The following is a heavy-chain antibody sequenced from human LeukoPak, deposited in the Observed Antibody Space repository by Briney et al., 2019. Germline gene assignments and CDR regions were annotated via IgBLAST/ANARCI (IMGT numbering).Heavy chain of an antibody. CDR3: ARDPSSYYDFWSGYTGSEERWFDP. J-gene: IGHJ5*02. Sequence: PGGSLRLSCAASGFTFSSYSMNWVRQAPGKGLEWVSSISSSSSYIYYADSVKGRSTISRDNAKNSLYLQMNSLRAEDTAVYYCARDPSSYYDFWSGYTGSEERWFDPWGQGTLVTVSS. CDR2: ISSSSSYI. V-gene: IGHV3-21*01. CDR1: GFTFSSYS. D-gene: IGHD3-3*01.